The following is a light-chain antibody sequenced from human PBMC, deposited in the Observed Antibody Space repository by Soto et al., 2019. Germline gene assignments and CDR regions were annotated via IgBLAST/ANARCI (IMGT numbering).Light chain of an antibody. V-gene: IGKV3-15*01. CDR2: GAS. Sequence: EIVMTQSPATLSASPGERATLSCRASQSLSSDLAWYQQKPGQAPRLLIYGASTRATGIPARFSGSGSGTEFTLTISSLQSEDFAIYYCQQYNNWPPITLGQGTRLEIK. CDR1: QSLSSD. J-gene: IGKJ5*01. CDR3: QQYNNWPPIT.